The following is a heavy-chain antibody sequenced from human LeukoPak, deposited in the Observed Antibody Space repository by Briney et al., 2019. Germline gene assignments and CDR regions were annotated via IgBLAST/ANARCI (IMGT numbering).Heavy chain of an antibody. CDR2: IYSVGST. D-gene: IGHD3-10*02. V-gene: IGHV3-53*01. CDR3: ASCSGPNYYYGMDV. CDR1: GFTVSSNY. Sequence: GGSLRLSCAASGFTVSSNYMSWVRQAPGKGLEWVSVIYSVGSTYYADSAKGRFTISRDNSKNTLSLQMNSLRVEDTAVYYCASCSGPNYYYGMDVWGQGTTVTVSS. J-gene: IGHJ6*02.